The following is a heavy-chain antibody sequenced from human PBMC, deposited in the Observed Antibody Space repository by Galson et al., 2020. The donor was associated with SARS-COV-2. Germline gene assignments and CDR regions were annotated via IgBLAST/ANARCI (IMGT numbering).Heavy chain of an antibody. V-gene: IGHV3-30*18. J-gene: IGHJ4*02. CDR3: AKEVAYGDYVDY. Sequence: GESLKISCAASGFTFSSYGMHWVRQAPGKGLEWVAVISYDGSNKYYADSVKGRFTISRDNSKNTLYLQMNSLRAEDTAVYYCAKEVAYGDYVDYWGQGTLVTVSS. CDR1: GFTFSSYG. CDR2: ISYDGSNK. D-gene: IGHD4-17*01.